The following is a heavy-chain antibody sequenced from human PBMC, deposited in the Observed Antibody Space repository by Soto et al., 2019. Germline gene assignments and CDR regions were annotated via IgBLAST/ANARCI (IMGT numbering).Heavy chain of an antibody. CDR1: GGSISSYY. Sequence: PSETLSLTCTVSGGSISSYYWSWIRQPPGKGLEWIGYIYYSGSTNYNPSLKSRVTISVDTSKNQFSLKLSSVTAADTAVYYCARQGGGSSWPQFVDYWGQGTLVTVSS. CDR2: IYYSGST. CDR3: ARQGGGSSWPQFVDY. D-gene: IGHD6-13*01. V-gene: IGHV4-59*08. J-gene: IGHJ4*02.